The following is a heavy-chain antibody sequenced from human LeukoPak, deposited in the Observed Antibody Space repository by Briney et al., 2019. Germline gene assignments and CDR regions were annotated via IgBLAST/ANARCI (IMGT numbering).Heavy chain of an antibody. CDR2: VNWDGATT. Sequence: RAGGSLRLSCAASGFTFEDYGMSWVRQAPGKGLEWVSGVNWDGATTAYTDSVKGRFTISRDNARNSLYLQMSSLTAEDTALYYCARHGGGIAGTGRYYYFDFWGQGTLVTVSS. CDR3: ARHGGGIAGTGRYYYFDF. V-gene: IGHV3-20*04. CDR1: GFTFEDYG. J-gene: IGHJ4*02. D-gene: IGHD1/OR15-1a*01.